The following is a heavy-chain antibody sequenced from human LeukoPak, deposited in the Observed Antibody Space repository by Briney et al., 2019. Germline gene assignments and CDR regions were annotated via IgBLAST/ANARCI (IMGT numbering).Heavy chain of an antibody. V-gene: IGHV4-34*01. J-gene: IGHJ6*03. CDR3: ARGGGRWLQLRGYYYYMDV. CDR1: GGPLSGYY. D-gene: IGHD5-24*01. CDR2: INQSGST. Sequence: PSETLTLTCAVYGGPLSGYYWIGTRQPPGEALEGRGEINQSGSTNYNPSLKSRVTRSVDTSKNQFSLKLSSVTAADTAVYYCARGGGRWLQLRGYYYYMDVWGKGATVTVSS.